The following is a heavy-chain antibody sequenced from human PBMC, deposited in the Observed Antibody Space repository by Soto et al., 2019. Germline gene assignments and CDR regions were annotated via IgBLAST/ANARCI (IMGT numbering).Heavy chain of an antibody. CDR2: IYYSGST. D-gene: IGHD6-13*01. CDR1: GGSISSGGYY. CDR3: ASGAAAGKGAFDI. J-gene: IGHJ3*02. Sequence: TSETLSLTCTVSGGSISSGGYYWSWIRQHPGKGLEWIVYIYYSGSTYYNPSLKSRVTISVDTSKNQFSLKLSSVTAADTAVYYCASGAAAGKGAFDIWGQGTMVTVSS. V-gene: IGHV4-31*03.